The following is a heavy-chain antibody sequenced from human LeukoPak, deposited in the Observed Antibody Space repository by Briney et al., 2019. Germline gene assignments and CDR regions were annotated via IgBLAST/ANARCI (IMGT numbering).Heavy chain of an antibody. V-gene: IGHV3-30*18. D-gene: IGHD3-10*01. CDR3: AKLDGSGSSYYYYYGMDV. CDR2: ISYDGSNK. J-gene: IGHJ6*02. CDR1: GFTFSSYA. Sequence: PGGSLRLSCAASGFTFSSYAMHWVRQAPGKGLEWVAVISYDGSNKYYADSVKGRFTISRDNSKNTLYLQMNSLRAEDTAVYYCAKLDGSGSSYYYYYGMDVWGQGTTVTVSS.